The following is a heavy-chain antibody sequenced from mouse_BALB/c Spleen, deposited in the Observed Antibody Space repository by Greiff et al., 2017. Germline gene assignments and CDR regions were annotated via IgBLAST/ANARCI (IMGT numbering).Heavy chain of an antibody. CDR3: ARGSYYYGSSYGFDV. V-gene: IGHV1-4*02. D-gene: IGHD1-1*01. J-gene: IGHJ1*01. Sequence: QVQLKQSAAELARPGASVKMSCKASGYTFTSYTMHWVKQRPGQGLEWIGYINPSSGYTEYNQKFKDKTTLTADKSSSTAYMQLSSLTSEDSAVYYCARGSYYYGSSYGFDVWGAGTTVTVSS. CDR1: GYTFTSYT. CDR2: INPSSGYT.